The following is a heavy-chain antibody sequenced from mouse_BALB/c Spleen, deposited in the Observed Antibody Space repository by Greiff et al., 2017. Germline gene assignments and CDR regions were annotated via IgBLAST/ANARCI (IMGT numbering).Heavy chain of an antibody. CDR1: GYTFTEYT. D-gene: IGHD2-10*01. J-gene: IGHJ2*01. CDR3: ARGGPLLWHYSGYYFDY. Sequence: VQLKESGPELVKPGASVKISCKTSGYTFTEYTMHWVKQSHGKSLEWIGGINPNNGGTSYNQKFKGKATLTVDKSSSTAYMELRSLTSEDSAVYYCARGGPLLWHYSGYYFDYWGQGTTLTVSS. V-gene: IGHV1-18*01. CDR2: INPNNGGT.